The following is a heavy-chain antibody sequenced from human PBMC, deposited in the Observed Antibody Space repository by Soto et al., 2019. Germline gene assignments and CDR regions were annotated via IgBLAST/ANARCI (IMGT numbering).Heavy chain of an antibody. CDR1: GFTFSNYA. D-gene: IGHD3-22*01. Sequence: PGGSLRLSCAASGFTFSNYAMSWVRQAPGKGLEWVSAISGSGGSTYYADSVKGRFTISRDNSKNTLYLQMNSLTAEDTAVYYCARVPKEDSSGYYYYYGMDVWGQGTTVTVPS. CDR2: ISGSGGST. CDR3: ARVPKEDSSGYYYYYGMDV. J-gene: IGHJ6*02. V-gene: IGHV3-23*01.